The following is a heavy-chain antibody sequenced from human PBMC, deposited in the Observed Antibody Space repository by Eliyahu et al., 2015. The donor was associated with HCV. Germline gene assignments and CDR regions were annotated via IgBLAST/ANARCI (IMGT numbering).Heavy chain of an antibody. D-gene: IGHD2-15*01. CDR2: IWFDGDNI. J-gene: IGHJ4*02. Sequence: QVQLVESGGGVVQPGRSLRLSCAASGFTSSNYGLHWVRQAPGKGLEWVAVIWFDGDNIYYANSVKGRFTISRDNSKNTLYLQMNSLRAEDTAVYYCAREYCSGGSCYWFDYWGQGTLVTVSS. CDR3: AREYCSGGSCYWFDY. V-gene: IGHV3-33*01. CDR1: GFTSSNYG.